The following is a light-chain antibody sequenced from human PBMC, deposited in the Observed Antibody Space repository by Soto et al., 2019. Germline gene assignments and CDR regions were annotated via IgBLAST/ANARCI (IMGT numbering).Light chain of an antibody. CDR1: QSLLHSHGYTY. CDR2: MGS. J-gene: IGKJ4*01. V-gene: IGKV2-28*01. Sequence: DIVMTQSPVSLPVTPGEPASISCRSSQSLLHSHGYTYLDWYLQKPGQSPQLLIYMGSTRASGVPDWVIGSGSDTDISLKFSSVEAEEVGVYYGMQDLRIPLTFGRGTKVEIK. CDR3: MQDLRIPLT.